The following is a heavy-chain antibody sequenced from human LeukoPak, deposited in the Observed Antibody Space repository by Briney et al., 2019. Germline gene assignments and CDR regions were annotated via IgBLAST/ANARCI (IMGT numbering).Heavy chain of an antibody. V-gene: IGHV3-48*04. D-gene: IGHD5-12*01. Sequence: GGSLRLSCAASGFTFSSYSMNWVRQAPGKGLEWVSYISSSSSTIYYADSVKGRFTISRDNAKNSLYLQMNSLRAEDTAVYYCAREHSGYELQFDYWGQGTLVTVSS. CDR3: AREHSGYELQFDY. J-gene: IGHJ4*02. CDR1: GFTFSSYS. CDR2: ISSSSSTI.